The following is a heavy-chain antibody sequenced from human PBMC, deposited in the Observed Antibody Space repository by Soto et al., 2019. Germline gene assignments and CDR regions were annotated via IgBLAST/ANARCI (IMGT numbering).Heavy chain of an antibody. CDR2: IYNSGTT. CDR1: GAAMSSSY. J-gene: IGHJ3*01. Sequence: SETLSLTSPVSGAAMSSSYWSWLRQSPGKGLEWIGYIYNSGTTDYNPSLKSRVTISVERSKFQFSLKLTSVTAADTAVYYCATDSTGYYYDAFDVWGQGARVT. D-gene: IGHD3-22*01. V-gene: IGHV4-59*03. CDR3: ATDSTGYYYDAFDV.